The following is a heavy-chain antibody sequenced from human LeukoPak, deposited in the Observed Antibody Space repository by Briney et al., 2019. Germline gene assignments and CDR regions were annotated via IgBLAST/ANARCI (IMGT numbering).Heavy chain of an antibody. J-gene: IGHJ4*02. CDR1: GFTFRVYA. V-gene: IGHV3-30*02. CDR3: AKYQRQWLPKGGFDY. CDR2: VWSDGNNK. Sequence: SGGSLRLSCAASGFTFRVYAMHWVRQTPGKGLEWVAVVWSDGNNKHYADSVKGRFTISRDNSKNTLYLQVDNLRAEDTAVYYCAKYQRQWLPKGGFDYWGQGTLVTVSS. D-gene: IGHD6-19*01.